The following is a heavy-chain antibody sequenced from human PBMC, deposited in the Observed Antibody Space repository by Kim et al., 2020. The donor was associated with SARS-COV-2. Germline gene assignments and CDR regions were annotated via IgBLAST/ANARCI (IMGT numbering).Heavy chain of an antibody. J-gene: IGHJ4*02. D-gene: IGHD3-10*01. V-gene: IGHV4-34*01. Sequence: SETLSLTCAVYGGSFSGYYWSWIRQPPGKGLEWIGEINHSGSTNYNPSLKSRVTISVDTSKNQFSLKLSSVTAADTAVYYCARGRYGSGSWGQGTLVTVSS. CDR2: INHSGST. CDR1: GGSFSGYY. CDR3: ARGRYGSGS.